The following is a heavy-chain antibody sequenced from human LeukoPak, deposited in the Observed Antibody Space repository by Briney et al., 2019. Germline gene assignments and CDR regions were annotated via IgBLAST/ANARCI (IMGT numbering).Heavy chain of an antibody. CDR1: GFTFTDYW. Sequence: GSLRLSCAASGFTFTDYWMTWVRQAPGKGLEWVANIKQDGSVKYYVDSVKGRFTISRDNAQNSLYLQMNSLRAEDTAVYYCARDEPDYWGQGTLVTVSS. V-gene: IGHV3-7*01. J-gene: IGHJ4*02. CDR3: ARDEPDY. CDR2: IKQDGSVK.